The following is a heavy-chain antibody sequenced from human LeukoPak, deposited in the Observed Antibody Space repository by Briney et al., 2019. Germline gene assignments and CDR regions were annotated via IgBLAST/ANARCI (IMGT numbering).Heavy chain of an antibody. J-gene: IGHJ6*02. D-gene: IGHD3-3*01. CDR2: TYYRSKWYN. CDR3: ARDTRPWGYEWNYYYGMDV. Sequence: SQTLSLTCAISGDSVSSNSAAWIWIRQSPSRGLEWLGRTYYRSKWYNDYAVSVKSRITINPDTSKNQFSLQLNSVTPEDTAVYYCARDTRPWGYEWNYYYGMDVWGQGTTVTVSS. V-gene: IGHV6-1*01. CDR1: GDSVSSNSAA.